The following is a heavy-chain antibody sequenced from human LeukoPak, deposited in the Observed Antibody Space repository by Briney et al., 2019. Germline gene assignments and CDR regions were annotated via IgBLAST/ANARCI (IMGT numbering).Heavy chain of an antibody. D-gene: IGHD3-10*01. CDR1: GGSFSGYY. V-gene: IGHV3-11*04. Sequence: LSLTCAVYGGSFSGYYWSWIRQPPGKGLEWVSYISSSSSTIYYADSVKGRFTISRDNAKNSLYLQMNSLRAEDTAVYYCARDRLIIPTGDYWGQGTLVTVSS. CDR2: ISSSSSTI. J-gene: IGHJ4*02. CDR3: ARDRLIIPTGDY.